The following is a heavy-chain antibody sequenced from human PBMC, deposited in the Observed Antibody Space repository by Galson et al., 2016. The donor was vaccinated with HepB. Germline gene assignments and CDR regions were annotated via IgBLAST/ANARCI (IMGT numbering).Heavy chain of an antibody. CDR2: ISGTGGTT. D-gene: IGHD5-24*01. CDR1: GFTLGSYA. Sequence: SLRLSCAASGFTLGSYAMSWVRQAPGKGLQWVTSISGTGGTTYYADSVKGRFTISRGNSKSTMYLQMNGLRAEDTALYYCARDGYNYVPLDSWGQGALVIVSS. J-gene: IGHJ4*02. CDR3: ARDGYNYVPLDS. V-gene: IGHV3-23*01.